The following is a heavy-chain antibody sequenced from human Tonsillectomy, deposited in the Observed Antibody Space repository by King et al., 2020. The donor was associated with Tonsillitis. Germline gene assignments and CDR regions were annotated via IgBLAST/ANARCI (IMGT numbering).Heavy chain of an antibody. V-gene: IGHV3-9*01. D-gene: IGHD1-14*01. CDR3: AKDSVAETNRNYYYYGMDV. J-gene: IGHJ6*02. Sequence: VQLVESGGGLVQPGRSLRLSCAASGFTFDDYAMHWVRQAPGKGLEWVSGISWNSGSIGYADSVKGRFTISRDNAKNSLYLQMNSLRAEDTALYYCAKDSVAETNRNYYYYGMDVWGQGTTVTVSS. CDR1: GFTFDDYA. CDR2: ISWNSGSI.